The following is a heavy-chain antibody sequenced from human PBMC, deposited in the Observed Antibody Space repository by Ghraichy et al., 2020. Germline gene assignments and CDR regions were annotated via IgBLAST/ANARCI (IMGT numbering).Heavy chain of an antibody. V-gene: IGHV4-39*07. CDR3: ASETVAGTQWFDP. CDR1: GGSISSSSYY. J-gene: IGHJ5*02. Sequence: GSLSLTCTVSGGSISSSSYYWGWIRQPPGKGLEWIGSIYYSGSTYYNPSLKSRVTISVDTSKNQFSLKLSSVTAADTAVYYCASETVAGTQWFDPWGQGTLVTVSS. D-gene: IGHD6-19*01. CDR2: IYYSGST.